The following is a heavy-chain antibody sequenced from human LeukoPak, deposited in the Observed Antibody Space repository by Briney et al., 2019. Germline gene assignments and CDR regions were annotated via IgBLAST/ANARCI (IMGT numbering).Heavy chain of an antibody. V-gene: IGHV3-23*01. Sequence: GGSLRLSCAASRFTFSTYAMSWVRQAPGKGLEWVSSISGSGGSTYYADSVKGRFTISRDNSKNTLFLQMNSLRAEDTAVYYCAKAYSDSSGYYFGAYFDYWGQGTLVTVSS. J-gene: IGHJ4*02. CDR2: ISGSGGST. CDR1: RFTFSTYA. D-gene: IGHD3-22*01. CDR3: AKAYSDSSGYYFGAYFDY.